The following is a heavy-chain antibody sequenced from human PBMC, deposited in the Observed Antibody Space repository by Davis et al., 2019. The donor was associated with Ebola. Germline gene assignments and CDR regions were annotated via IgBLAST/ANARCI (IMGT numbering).Heavy chain of an antibody. D-gene: IGHD3-22*01. CDR3: ARDFAVLYDSSGNYPRGNVFDI. V-gene: IGHV1-18*01. CDR1: AYTFTGYG. J-gene: IGHJ3*02. CDR2: ISGYNGNT. Sequence: ASVKVSCKASAYTFTGYGISWVRQAPGQGLEWMGWISGYNGNTNYAQKLQGRVTMTTDTSTSTAYMELRSLRFDDTAVYYCARDFAVLYDSSGNYPRGNVFDIWGQGTMVTVSS.